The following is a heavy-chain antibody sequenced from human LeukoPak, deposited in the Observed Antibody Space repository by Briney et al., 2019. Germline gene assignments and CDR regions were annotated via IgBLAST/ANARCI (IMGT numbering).Heavy chain of an antibody. CDR3: ARDRSSSWDPDAFDI. CDR1: GYTFTSYG. CDR2: ISAYNGNT. Sequence: ASVKVSCKASGYTFTSYGISWVRQAPGQGLEWMGWISAYNGNTNYAQKLQGRVTMTTDTSTSTAYMELRSLRSDDTAVYYCARDRSSSWDPDAFDIWGQGTMVTVSS. V-gene: IGHV1-18*01. J-gene: IGHJ3*02. D-gene: IGHD6-13*01.